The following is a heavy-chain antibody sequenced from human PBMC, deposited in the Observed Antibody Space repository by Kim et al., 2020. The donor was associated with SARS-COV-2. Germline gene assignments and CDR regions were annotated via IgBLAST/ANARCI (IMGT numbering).Heavy chain of an antibody. Sequence: SETLSLTCTVSADSISDTSDYWDWFRQPPGKGLEWIGSINYRGTTFYKPSLKSPVTISVDTSKNQFFLRMKSVTAADTAVYFCARRGKSRWFDPWGQGTLVTVSS. CDR1: ADSISDTSDY. V-gene: IGHV4-39*01. D-gene: IGHD1-1*01. CDR2: INYRGTT. CDR3: ARRGKSRWFDP. J-gene: IGHJ5*02.